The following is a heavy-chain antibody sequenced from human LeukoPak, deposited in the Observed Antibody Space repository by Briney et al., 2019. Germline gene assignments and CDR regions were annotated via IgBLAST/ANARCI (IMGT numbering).Heavy chain of an antibody. CDR3: ARGTGYYEC. D-gene: IGHD3-9*01. V-gene: IGHV3-64*01. CDR1: GFTFSYYP. J-gene: IGHJ4*02. CDR2: ISSDGGIT. Sequence: GGSLRLSCAASGFTFSYYPMHWVRQAPGKGLEYVSVISSDGGITFYASSVKGRFTISRDNSKNTLYLQMGSLRAEDTAVYYCARGTGYYECWGQGTLVTVSS.